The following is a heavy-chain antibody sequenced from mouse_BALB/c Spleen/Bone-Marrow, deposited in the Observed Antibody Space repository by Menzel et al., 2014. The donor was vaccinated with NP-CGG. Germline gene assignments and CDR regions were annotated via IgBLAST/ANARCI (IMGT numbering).Heavy chain of an antibody. CDR1: GLSLTSYG. CDR3: ARDWDWYFDV. CDR2: IWAGGST. Sequence: VMLVESGPGLVAPSQSLSITCTVSGLSLTSYGVHWVRQPPGKGLEWLGVIWAGGSTNYNLALMSRLSISKDNSKIQVILKMNSLQTDDTAMYYCARDWDWYFDVWGAGTTVTVSS. J-gene: IGHJ1*01. V-gene: IGHV2-9*02. D-gene: IGHD4-1*01.